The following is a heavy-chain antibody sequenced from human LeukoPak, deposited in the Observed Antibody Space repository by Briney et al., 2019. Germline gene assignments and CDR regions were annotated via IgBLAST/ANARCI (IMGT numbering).Heavy chain of an antibody. D-gene: IGHD2-2*01. Sequence: PSETLSLTCAVYGGSFSGYYWSWIRQPPGKGLEWIGEINHSGSTNYNPSLKSRVTISVDTSKNQFSLKLSSVTTADTAVYYCASQLLYCSSTSCYPYNWFDPWGQGTLVTVSS. CDR1: GGSFSGYY. J-gene: IGHJ5*02. V-gene: IGHV4-34*01. CDR3: ASQLLYCSSTSCYPYNWFDP. CDR2: INHSGST.